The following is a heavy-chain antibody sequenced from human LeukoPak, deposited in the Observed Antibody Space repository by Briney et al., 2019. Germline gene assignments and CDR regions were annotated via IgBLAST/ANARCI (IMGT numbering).Heavy chain of an antibody. CDR1: GYTVSSNY. J-gene: IGHJ4*02. CDR2: IYSGGNT. Sequence: AGRSLRLSCAVSGYTVSSNYMSWVRQAPGKGLEWVSIIYSGGNTYYADSVKGRFTISRDNSKNTLYFQMNNLRAEDTAVYYCARGRVTFDYWGQGTLVTVSS. CDR3: ARGRVTFDY. D-gene: IGHD4-23*01. V-gene: IGHV3-53*01.